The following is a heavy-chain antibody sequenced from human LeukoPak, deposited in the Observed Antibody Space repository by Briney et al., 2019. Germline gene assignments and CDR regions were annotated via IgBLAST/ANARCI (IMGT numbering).Heavy chain of an antibody. CDR1: GFTFSSYA. Sequence: GGSLRLSCTASGFTFSSYAMNWVRRAPGKGLEWVSAISGGGGSTYYADSVKGRFTISRDNSKNTLFLQMNSLRAEDTAVYYCAKVRVASYYFDYWGQGTLVTVSS. CDR3: AKVRVASYYFDY. D-gene: IGHD5-12*01. J-gene: IGHJ4*02. CDR2: ISGGGGST. V-gene: IGHV3-23*01.